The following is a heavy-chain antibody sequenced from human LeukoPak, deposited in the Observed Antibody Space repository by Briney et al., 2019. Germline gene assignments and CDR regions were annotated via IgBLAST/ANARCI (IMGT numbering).Heavy chain of an antibody. CDR3: ASSVGANRINAFDM. CDR2: VYYSGSA. Sequence: KPSETLSLTCAVYGGSFSGYYWSWIRQPPGKGLEWIGSVYYSGSAYYSPSLKSRVTISVDTSKNQFSLRLSSVTAADTALYYCASSVGANRINAFDMWGQGTMVTVSS. D-gene: IGHD1-26*01. J-gene: IGHJ3*02. CDR1: GGSFSGYY. V-gene: IGHV4-34*01.